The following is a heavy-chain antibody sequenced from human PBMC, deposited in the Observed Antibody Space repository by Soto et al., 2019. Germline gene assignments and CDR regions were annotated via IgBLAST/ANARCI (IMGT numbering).Heavy chain of an antibody. V-gene: IGHV1-18*01. CDR1: GYTFTSYG. J-gene: IGHJ6*02. CDR2: ISAYNGNT. D-gene: IGHD3-10*01. CDR3: AREVVMVRGDPSYYYYGMDV. Sequence: GASVKVSCKASGYTFTSYGISWVRQAPGQGLEWMGWISAYNGNTNYAQKLQGRVTMTTDTSTSTAYMELRSLRSDDTAVYYCAREVVMVRGDPSYYYYGMDVWGQGTTVTVSS.